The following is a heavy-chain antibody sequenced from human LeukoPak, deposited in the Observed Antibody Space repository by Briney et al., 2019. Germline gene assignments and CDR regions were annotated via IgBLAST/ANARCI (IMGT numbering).Heavy chain of an antibody. CDR3: AREGGPYRPLDY. V-gene: IGHV4-4*02. CDR2: VHLSGRT. CDR1: LGSISTTNW. J-gene: IGHJ4*02. Sequence: SETLSLTCGVSLGSISTTNWWTWVRQPPGEGLEWIGEVHLSGRTHYNPSHESRVTMSVDMSENHISLRLTSVTAADTAVYYCAREGGPYRPLDYSGQGTLVTVSS.